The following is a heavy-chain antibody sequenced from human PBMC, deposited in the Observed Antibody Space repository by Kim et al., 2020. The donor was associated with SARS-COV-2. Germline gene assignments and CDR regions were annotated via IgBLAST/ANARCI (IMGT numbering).Heavy chain of an antibody. D-gene: IGHD3-10*01. CDR3: AKRFYGSGNYYFDY. J-gene: IGHJ4*02. V-gene: IGHV3-23*01. CDR1: GFIFSTYY. CDR2: ISGGGDTT. Sequence: GGSLRLSCAASGFIFSTYYISWVRQAPGRGLEWLSSISGGGDTTYYADFVKGRFTISRDNSKNTLYLQMNSLRVDDTAVYYCAKRFYGSGNYYFDYWGQGTPVTVSS.